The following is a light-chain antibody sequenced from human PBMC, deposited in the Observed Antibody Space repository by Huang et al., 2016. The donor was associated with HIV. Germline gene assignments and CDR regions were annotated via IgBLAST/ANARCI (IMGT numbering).Light chain of an antibody. CDR3: QQYEDWPRT. J-gene: IGKJ1*01. V-gene: IGKV3-15*01. Sequence: EIVMTQSPATLSLSPGERVTLSCRPSQSVSRNLAWYQHKPGQAPRLLIYGASTRATGVPARFSGSGSGTEFTLTISSLQSDDFGVYYCQQYEDWPRTFGQGTKVEIK. CDR2: GAS. CDR1: QSVSRN.